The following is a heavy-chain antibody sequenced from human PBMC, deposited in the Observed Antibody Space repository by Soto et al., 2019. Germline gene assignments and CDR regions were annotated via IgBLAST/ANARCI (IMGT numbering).Heavy chain of an antibody. CDR1: GGSISSSSYY. V-gene: IGHV4-39*01. CDR3: ARISYDYIWGN. Sequence: SETLSLTCTVSGGSISSSSYYWGWIRQPPGKGLEWIGSIYYSGSTYYNPSLKSRVTISVDTSKNQFSLKLSSVTAADTAVYYCARISYDYIWGNWGQGTLVTVSS. D-gene: IGHD3-16*01. CDR2: IYYSGST. J-gene: IGHJ4*02.